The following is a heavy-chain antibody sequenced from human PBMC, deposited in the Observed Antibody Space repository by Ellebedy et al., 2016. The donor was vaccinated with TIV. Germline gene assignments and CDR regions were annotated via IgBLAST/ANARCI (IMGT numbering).Heavy chain of an antibody. CDR2: IYNGVSGGST. CDR1: GFSLNINY. V-gene: IGHV3-53*01. J-gene: IGHJ6*02. CDR3: TRGKARTGYQYGMDL. Sequence: PGGSLRLSCAASGFSLNINYMSWVRQAPGKGLAWVAIIYNGVSGGSTYYADSVKGRFTISRDNSKNTLFLQMNSLRAEDTAVYFCTRGKARTGYQYGMDLWGQGTTVTVSS. D-gene: IGHD2-2*01.